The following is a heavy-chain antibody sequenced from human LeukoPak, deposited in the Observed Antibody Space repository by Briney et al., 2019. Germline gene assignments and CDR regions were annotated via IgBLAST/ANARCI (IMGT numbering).Heavy chain of an antibody. CDR2: INPSGGST. V-gene: IGHV1-46*01. J-gene: IGHJ3*02. D-gene: IGHD3-9*01. Sequence: ASVKVSCKASGYTFTSYYMHWVRQAPGQGLEWMGIINPSGGSTSYAQKFQGRVTMTRDTSTSTVYMELSSLRSEDTAVYYCARDHHYYDILTGEVAVLGAFDIWGQGTMVTVSS. CDR1: GYTFTSYY. CDR3: ARDHHYYDILTGEVAVLGAFDI.